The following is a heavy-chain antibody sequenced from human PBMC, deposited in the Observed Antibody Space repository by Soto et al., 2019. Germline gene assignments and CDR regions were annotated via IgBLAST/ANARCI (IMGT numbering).Heavy chain of an antibody. CDR3: AREGAVAGFFDH. CDR1: GGSVVSYY. Sequence: SETLSLTCTVSGGSVVSYYWSWIRQPPGKGLEWIGYIYYSGITDYNPSLKSRVTISVDTSKNQFSLKLSSVTAADTAVYYCAREGAVAGFFDHWGQGALVTVSS. J-gene: IGHJ4*02. CDR2: IYYSGIT. D-gene: IGHD6-19*01. V-gene: IGHV4-59*02.